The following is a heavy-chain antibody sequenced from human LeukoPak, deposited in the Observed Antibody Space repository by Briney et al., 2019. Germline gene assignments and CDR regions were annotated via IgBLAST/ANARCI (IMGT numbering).Heavy chain of an antibody. J-gene: IGHJ4*02. Sequence: ASVKVSCKASGYTFTGYYMHWVRQAPGQGLEWMGWINPRTGSTSHSQKFQGRVTMTRDMSTSTVYMELSSLRSEDTALYYCARGVHVRVYDSNPHYGHYWGQGTLVTVSS. CDR2: INPRTGST. V-gene: IGHV1-46*01. CDR1: GYTFTGYY. CDR3: ARGVHVRVYDSNPHYGHY. D-gene: IGHD3-22*01.